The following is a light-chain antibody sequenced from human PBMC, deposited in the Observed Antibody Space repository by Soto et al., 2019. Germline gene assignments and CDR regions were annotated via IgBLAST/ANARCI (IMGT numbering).Light chain of an antibody. V-gene: IGLV2-14*01. CDR1: SSDVGGYNY. J-gene: IGLJ3*02. CDR2: EVS. Sequence: ALTQPASVSGSPGQSITISCTGTSSDVGGYNYVSWYQQHPGKAPKLMIYEVSNRPSGVSNRFSGSKSGNTASLTISGLQAEDEADYYCSSYTTSSTWVFGGGTKLTVL. CDR3: SSYTTSSTWV.